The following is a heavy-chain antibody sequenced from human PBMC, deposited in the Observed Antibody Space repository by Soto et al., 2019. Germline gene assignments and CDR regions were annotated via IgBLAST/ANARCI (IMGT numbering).Heavy chain of an antibody. D-gene: IGHD6-19*01. J-gene: IGHJ4*02. CDR2: IYYSGST. CDR3: AREIKDSGWYQVDYFDY. Sequence: SETLSLTCAVSSGSISSSNWWSWVRQPPGKGLEWIGEIYYSGSTNYNPSLKSRVTISVDTSKNQFSLKLSSVTAADTAVYYCAREIKDSGWYQVDYFDYWGQGTLVTVSS. CDR1: SGSISSSNW. V-gene: IGHV4-4*02.